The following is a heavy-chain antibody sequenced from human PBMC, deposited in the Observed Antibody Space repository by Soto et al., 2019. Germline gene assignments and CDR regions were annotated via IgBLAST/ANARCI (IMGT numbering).Heavy chain of an antibody. CDR2: IIPIFGTA. Sequence: QVQLVQSGAEVKKPGSSVKVSCKASGVTFSSYAISWVRQAPGQGLEWMGGIIPIFGTANYAQKFQGGVTITADESTSTAYMELSSLRSEDTAVYYCARGCKSYGSGSYSSGYYGMDVWGQGTTVTVSS. CDR1: GVTFSSYA. J-gene: IGHJ6*02. D-gene: IGHD3-10*01. V-gene: IGHV1-69*01. CDR3: ARGCKSYGSGSYSSGYYGMDV.